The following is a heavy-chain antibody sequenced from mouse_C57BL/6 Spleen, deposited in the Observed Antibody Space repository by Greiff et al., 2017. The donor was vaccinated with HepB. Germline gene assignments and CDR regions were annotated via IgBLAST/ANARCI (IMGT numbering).Heavy chain of an antibody. CDR1: GYTFTDYN. D-gene: IGHD4-1*01. Sequence: LKESGPELVKPGASVKIPCKASGYTFTDYNMDWVKQSHGKSLEWIGDINPNNGGTIYNQKFKGKATLTVDKSSSTAYMQLSSLTSEDSAVYYCARFLKTGNFDYWGQGTTLTVSS. J-gene: IGHJ2*01. CDR2: INPNNGGT. V-gene: IGHV1-18*01. CDR3: ARFLKTGNFDY.